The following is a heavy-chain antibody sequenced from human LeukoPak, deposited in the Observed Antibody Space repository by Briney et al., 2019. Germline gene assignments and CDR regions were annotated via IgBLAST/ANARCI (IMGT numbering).Heavy chain of an antibody. CDR3: AGLSGYDPYYFDY. V-gene: IGHV1-18*01. D-gene: IGHD5-12*01. Sequence: GASVKVSFKASGYTFTNHGISWVRRAPGQGREWMGWISTYNGNTNYAQKLQGRVTMTTDTSTSRAYMELRSLRSDDTAVYYCAGLSGYDPYYFDYWGQGTLVAVSS. CDR2: ISTYNGNT. CDR1: GYTFTNHG. J-gene: IGHJ4*02.